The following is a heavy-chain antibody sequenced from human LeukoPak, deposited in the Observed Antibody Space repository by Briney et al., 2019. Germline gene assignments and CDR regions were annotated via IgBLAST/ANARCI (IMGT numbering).Heavy chain of an antibody. CDR2: ISGSGGST. CDR1: GHSFSTYA. Sequence: GGSLRLSCAASGHSFSTYAMSWVRQAPGKGLEWVSGISGSGGSTYYADSVKGRFTTSRDNSKNTLYLQMNSLRAEDTAVYYCAKDLNGKFEAFDIWGQGQWSPSL. CDR3: AKDLNGKFEAFDI. J-gene: IGHJ3*02. V-gene: IGHV3-23*01.